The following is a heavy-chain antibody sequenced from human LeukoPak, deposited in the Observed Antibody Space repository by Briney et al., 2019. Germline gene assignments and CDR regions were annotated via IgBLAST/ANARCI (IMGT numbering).Heavy chain of an antibody. CDR3: ARGPWSYCSSTSCYKVVVGYFGY. D-gene: IGHD2-2*02. Sequence: SEPLSLTCAVYGGSFSGYYWSWIRQPPGKGLEWIGEINHSGSTNYNPSLKSRVTISVDTSKNQFSLKLSSVTAADTAVYYCARGPWSYCSSTSCYKVVVGYFGYWGQGTLVTVSS. J-gene: IGHJ4*02. V-gene: IGHV4-34*01. CDR2: INHSGST. CDR1: GGSFSGYY.